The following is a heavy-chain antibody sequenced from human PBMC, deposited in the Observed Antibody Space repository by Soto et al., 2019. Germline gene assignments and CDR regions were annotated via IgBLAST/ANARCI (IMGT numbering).Heavy chain of an antibody. V-gene: IGHV4-61*01. CDR3: ARTSGGGDLFDP. D-gene: IGHD1-26*01. CDR1: GGSVSSGSYY. CDR2: IYYSGST. J-gene: IGHJ5*02. Sequence: QVQLQESGPGLVKPSETLSLTCTVSGGSVSSGSYYWSWIRQPPGKGLEWIGYIYYSGSTNYNPSLKSRVTKAVDTPKNQFSLKLSSVTAADTAVYYCARTSGGGDLFDPWGQGTLVTVSS.